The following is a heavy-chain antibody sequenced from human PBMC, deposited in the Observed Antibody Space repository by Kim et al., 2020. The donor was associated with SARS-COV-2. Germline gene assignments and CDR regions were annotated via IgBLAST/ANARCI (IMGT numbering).Heavy chain of an antibody. V-gene: IGHV3-9*01. CDR1: GFTFDDYA. CDR2: ISWNSGSI. CDR3: AKDIYAIYCSGGSCLTHPGNYFDY. D-gene: IGHD2-15*01. Sequence: GGSLRLSCAASGFTFDDYAMHWVRQAPGKGLEWVSGISWNSGSIGYADSVKGRFTISRDNAKNSLYLQMNSLRAEDTALYYCAKDIYAIYCSGGSCLTHPGNYFDYWGQGTLVTVSS. J-gene: IGHJ4*02.